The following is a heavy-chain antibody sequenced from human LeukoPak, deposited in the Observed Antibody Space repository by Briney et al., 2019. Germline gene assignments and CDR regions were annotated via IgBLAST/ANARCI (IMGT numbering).Heavy chain of an antibody. J-gene: IGHJ4*02. Sequence: PGRSLRLSCAASGFPFSDYSMNWVRQAPGKGLEWVAVIWYDGSKKSYADSVKGRFTISRDNSKNTLYLQMNSLRAEDTAVYYCAKSYSNYFDYWGQGTLVTVSS. V-gene: IGHV3-33*06. D-gene: IGHD4-11*01. CDR2: IWYDGSKK. CDR1: GFPFSDYS. CDR3: AKSYSNYFDY.